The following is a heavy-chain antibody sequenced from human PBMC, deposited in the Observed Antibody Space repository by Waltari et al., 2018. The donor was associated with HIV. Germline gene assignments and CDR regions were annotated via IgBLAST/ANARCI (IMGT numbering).Heavy chain of an antibody. CDR2: MSGSGVRT. Sequence: EVQLLESGGGLVQPGGSLRLSCAASGITFSSSGMSWVRQAPGTGLEWVSHMSGSGVRTYYADSVKGRFTISRDNSKNTLYLQMNSLRVEDTALYYCAKDLRLAQVGDYWGQGTLVTVSS. V-gene: IGHV3-23*01. CDR1: GITFSSSG. J-gene: IGHJ4*02. D-gene: IGHD3-10*01. CDR3: AKDLRLAQVGDY.